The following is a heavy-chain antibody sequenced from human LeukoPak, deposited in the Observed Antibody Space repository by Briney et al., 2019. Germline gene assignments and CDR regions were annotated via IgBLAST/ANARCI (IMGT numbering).Heavy chain of an antibody. CDR3: ARHVGSHSDYYYYYMDV. V-gene: IGHV5-51*01. D-gene: IGHD3-10*01. CDR1: GYSFTSYW. Sequence: GESLKISCKGSGYSFTSYWIGWVRQMPGKGLEWMGIIYPGDSGTRYSPSFQGQVTISADKSISTAYLQWSSLKASDTAMYYCARHVGSHSDYYYYYMDVWGKGTTVTISS. J-gene: IGHJ6*03. CDR2: IYPGDSGT.